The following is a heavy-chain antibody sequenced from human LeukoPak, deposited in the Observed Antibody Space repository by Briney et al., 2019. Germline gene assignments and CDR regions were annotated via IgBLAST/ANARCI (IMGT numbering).Heavy chain of an antibody. CDR3: AKVVRYHDFWSGYYTSEQRNQYYFDY. J-gene: IGHJ4*02. Sequence: RSGGSLRLSCAASGFTFSSYAMSWVRQAPGKGLEWVSAISGSGGSTYYADSVKGRFTISRDNSKNTLYLQMNSLRAEDTAVYYCAKVVRYHDFWSGYYTSEQRNQYYFDYWGQGTLVTVSS. D-gene: IGHD3-3*01. CDR2: ISGSGGST. V-gene: IGHV3-23*01. CDR1: GFTFSSYA.